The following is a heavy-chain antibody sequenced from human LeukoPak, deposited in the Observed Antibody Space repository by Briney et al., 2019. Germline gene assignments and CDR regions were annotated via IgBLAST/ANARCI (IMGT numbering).Heavy chain of an antibody. CDR1: GGSFSGYY. CDR2: INRSGST. Sequence: PSETLSLTCAVYGGSFSGYYWSWIRQPPGKGLEWIGEINRSGSTNYNPSLKSRVTISVDTSKDQFSLKLSSVTAADTAVYYCARGPPLVVVPAAMQESDYWGQGTLVTVSS. CDR3: ARGPPLVVVPAAMQESDY. D-gene: IGHD2-2*01. V-gene: IGHV4-34*01. J-gene: IGHJ4*02.